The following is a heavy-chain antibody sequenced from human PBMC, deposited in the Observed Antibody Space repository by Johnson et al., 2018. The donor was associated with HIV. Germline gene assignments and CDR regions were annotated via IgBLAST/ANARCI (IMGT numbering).Heavy chain of an antibody. Sequence: QLVESGGGLVQPGRSLRLSCAASGFTFDDYAMHWVRQAPGKGLEWVSGISWNSGSIGYADSVKGRFTISRDNAKNSLYLQMNSLRAEDTALYYCARVNSAAAFDIWGQGTMVTVSS. D-gene: IGHD1-1*01. CDR3: ARVNSAAAFDI. J-gene: IGHJ3*02. CDR2: ISWNSGSI. CDR1: GFTFDDYA. V-gene: IGHV3-9*01.